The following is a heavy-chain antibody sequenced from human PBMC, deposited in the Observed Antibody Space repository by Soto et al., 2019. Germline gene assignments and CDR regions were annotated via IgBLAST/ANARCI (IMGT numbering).Heavy chain of an antibody. CDR1: GGSISSGNW. CDR2: INHSGSA. CDR3: THNGHYCLEX. J-gene: IGHJ4*01. V-gene: IGHV4-4*02. Sequence: QRQLQESGPGLVKPSETLSLTCAVSGGSISSGNWWSWVRQPPGKGLEWIGEINHSGSATYNPSLKSRVTISVDKSKNQFSLKLNSVTAADTAIYYCTHNGHYCLEXWGXGTXVIVSS. D-gene: IGHD2-21*01.